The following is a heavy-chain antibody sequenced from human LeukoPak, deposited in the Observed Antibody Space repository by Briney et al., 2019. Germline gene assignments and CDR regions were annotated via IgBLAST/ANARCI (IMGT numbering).Heavy chain of an antibody. V-gene: IGHV3-74*01. J-gene: IGHJ3*02. CDR2: INSDGSST. CDR1: GFTLSSYW. D-gene: IGHD5-18*01. CDR3: ARASGSLYGYGAFDI. Sequence: PGGSLRLSCAVSGFTLSSYWMNWVRQAPGKGLVWVSRINSDGSSTTYADFVKGRFTFSRDNAKSTLYLQMNSLRAEDTAVYFCARASGSLYGYGAFDIWGQGTLVSVSS.